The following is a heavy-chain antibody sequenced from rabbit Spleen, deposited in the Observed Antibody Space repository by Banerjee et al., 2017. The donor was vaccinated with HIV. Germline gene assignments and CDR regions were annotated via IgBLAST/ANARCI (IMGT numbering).Heavy chain of an antibody. Sequence: QEQLEESAGGLVQPGGSLTLTCTASGVSFTSNYYMCWVRQAPGKGLEWIACIDTGSSGFTYFTSWAKGRFTISKTSSTTVTLQVTSLTAADTATYFCARDSGTSFSSYGMDLWGPGTLVTVS. D-gene: IGHD8-1*01. CDR1: GVSFTSNYY. CDR3: ARDSGTSFSSYGMDL. V-gene: IGHV1S45*01. J-gene: IGHJ6*01. CDR2: IDTGSSGFT.